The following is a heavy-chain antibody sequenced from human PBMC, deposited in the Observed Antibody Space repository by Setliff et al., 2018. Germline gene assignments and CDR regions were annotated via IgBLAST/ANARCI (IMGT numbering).Heavy chain of an antibody. V-gene: IGHV3-23*01. CDR1: GFTFSTYS. CDR3: AKGFQRKNVGTFDS. D-gene: IGHD1-7*01. Sequence: GGSLRLSCAASGFTFSTYSMSWVRQAPGRGLEWVSGISATGSNTYYADSVKGRFTISRDNSENTLLLQMSSLRADDTAVYYCAKGFQRKNVGTFDSWGHGILVTVSS. CDR2: ISATGSNT. J-gene: IGHJ4*01.